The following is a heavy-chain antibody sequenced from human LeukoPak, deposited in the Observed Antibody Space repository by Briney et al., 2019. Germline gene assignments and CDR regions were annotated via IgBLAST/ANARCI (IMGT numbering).Heavy chain of an antibody. Sequence: GGSLRLSCAASGLTFSSYAMSWVRRAPGRGLEWVSAISGSSGHTYYADSVKGRFTISRDNSKNTLYLQMNRLRAEDTAVYYCAKVGFSEMEWLLYSDHWGQGTLVTVSS. D-gene: IGHD3-3*01. CDR1: GLTFSSYA. CDR2: ISGSSGHT. CDR3: AKVGFSEMEWLLYSDH. V-gene: IGHV3-23*01. J-gene: IGHJ4*02.